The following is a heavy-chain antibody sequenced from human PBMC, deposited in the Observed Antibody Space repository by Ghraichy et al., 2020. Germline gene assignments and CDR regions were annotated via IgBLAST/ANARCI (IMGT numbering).Heavy chain of an antibody. CDR1: EFAFRSFS. CDR2: ISSSGTTI. Sequence: GESLNISCAASEFAFRSFSMSWVRQAPGKGLEWVSYISSSGTTIYYADSVKGRFTISRDNAKNSLFLLMNSLRDEDTAVYYCARDRDLITFGGVIVIKDYYYYGLDLWGQGTTVTVSS. J-gene: IGHJ6*02. CDR3: ARDRDLITFGGVIVIKDYYYYGLDL. V-gene: IGHV3-48*02. D-gene: IGHD3-16*02.